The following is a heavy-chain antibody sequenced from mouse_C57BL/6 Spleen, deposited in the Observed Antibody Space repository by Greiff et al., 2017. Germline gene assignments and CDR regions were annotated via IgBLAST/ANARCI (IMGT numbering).Heavy chain of an antibody. CDR3: ARGGYGYDGDYAMDY. D-gene: IGHD2-2*01. CDR1: GFTFSDYG. J-gene: IGHJ4*01. V-gene: IGHV5-17*01. CDR2: ISSGSSTI. Sequence: EVNVVESGGGLVKPGGSLKLSCAASGFTFSDYGMHWVRQAPEKGLEWVAYISSGSSTIYYADTVKGRFTISRDNAKNTLFLQMTSLRSEDTAMYYCARGGYGYDGDYAMDYWGQGTSVTVSS.